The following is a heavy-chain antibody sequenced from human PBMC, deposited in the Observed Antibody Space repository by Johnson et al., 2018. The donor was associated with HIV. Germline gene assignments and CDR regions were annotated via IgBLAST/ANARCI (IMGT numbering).Heavy chain of an antibody. D-gene: IGHD2-15*01. CDR1: GFTFSNVW. J-gene: IGHJ3*01. Sequence: VQLVESGGGLVKPGGSLKVSCAASGFTFSNVWMHWVRQAPGKGLEWVGRITRKTDGGTTDYAAPVKGKFTISRDDSKNTLYLEMNRLKTEDTAVYYCTTDLPYCSGHDCYNAFDLWGQGTTVIVSS. V-gene: IGHV3-15*01. CDR2: ITRKTDGGTT. CDR3: TTDLPYCSGHDCYNAFDL.